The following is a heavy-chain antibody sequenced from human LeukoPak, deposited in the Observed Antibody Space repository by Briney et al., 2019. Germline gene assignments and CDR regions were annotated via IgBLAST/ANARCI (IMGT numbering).Heavy chain of an antibody. CDR2: ISGSGGST. Sequence: GGSLRLSCTASGLTFSSYAMSWVRQAPGKGLEWVSAISGSGGSTYYADSVKGRFTISRDNSKNTLYLQMNSLRAEDTAVYYCAKGQIDIVATGGFDYWGQGTLVTVSS. J-gene: IGHJ4*02. CDR3: AKGQIDIVATGGFDY. CDR1: GLTFSSYA. D-gene: IGHD5-12*01. V-gene: IGHV3-23*01.